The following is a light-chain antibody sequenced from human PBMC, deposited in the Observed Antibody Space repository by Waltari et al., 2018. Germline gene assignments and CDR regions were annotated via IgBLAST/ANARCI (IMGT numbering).Light chain of an antibody. J-gene: IGLJ2*01. Sequence: QSALTQPPSASGSPGQSVTISCTGTSSDVGGYNYVSWYQQHPGKAPKLMIYEVSQRPSGVPDRFSGPKSGDTASLTVSGLQAEDEADYYCSSFAGTNNFVVFGGGTKLTV. CDR3: SSFAGTNNFVV. V-gene: IGLV2-8*01. CDR2: EVS. CDR1: SSDVGGYNY.